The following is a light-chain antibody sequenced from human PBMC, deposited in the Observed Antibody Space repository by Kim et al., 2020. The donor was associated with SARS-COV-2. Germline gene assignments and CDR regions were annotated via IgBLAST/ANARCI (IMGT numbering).Light chain of an antibody. J-gene: IGLJ3*02. CDR3: ETWDSRLSGRV. CDR1: ISNIRDYY. Sequence: GQKVTISCSGSISNIRDYYVSWYQHLPGTAPKLLIYANNKRPSGIPDRFSGSKSGTSATLAITGLQTGDEADYYCETWDSRLSGRVFGGGTQLTVL. CDR2: ANN. V-gene: IGLV1-51*01.